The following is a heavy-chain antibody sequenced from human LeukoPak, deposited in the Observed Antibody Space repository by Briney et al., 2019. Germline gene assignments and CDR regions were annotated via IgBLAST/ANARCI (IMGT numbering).Heavy chain of an antibody. CDR1: GFTFSSYA. CDR2: IYSGGST. D-gene: IGHD1-26*01. J-gene: IGHJ4*02. Sequence: PGRSLRLSCAASGFTFSSYAMHWVRQAPGKGLEWVSVIYSGGSTYYADSVKGRFTISRDNSKNTLYLQMNSLRAEDTAVYYCARSNTSGSYYLPFDYWGQGTLVTVSS. CDR3: ARSNTSGSYYLPFDY. V-gene: IGHV3-66*01.